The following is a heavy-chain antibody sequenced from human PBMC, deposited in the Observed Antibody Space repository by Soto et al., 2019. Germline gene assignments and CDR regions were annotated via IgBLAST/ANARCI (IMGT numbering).Heavy chain of an antibody. V-gene: IGHV1-2*04. Sequence: ASVKVSCKASGYTFTGYYMHWVRQAPGQGLEWMGWINPNSGGTNYAQRFQGWVTMTRGTSISTAYMELSRLRSDDTAVYCCAREKLEYRSSSTPEGIDYWGQGTLVTVYS. J-gene: IGHJ4*02. CDR3: AREKLEYRSSSTPEGIDY. CDR2: INPNSGGT. D-gene: IGHD6-6*01. CDR1: GYTFTGYY.